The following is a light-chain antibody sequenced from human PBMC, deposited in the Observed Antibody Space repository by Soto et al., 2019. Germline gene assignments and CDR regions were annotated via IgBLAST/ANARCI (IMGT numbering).Light chain of an antibody. CDR1: QSISSY. J-gene: IGKJ1*01. V-gene: IGKV1-39*01. Sequence: DIQMTQSPSSLSASVGDRVTITCRASQSISSYLNWYQQKPGKAPKLLIYAASSLHSGVPSRFSGSGSGTEFTLTISSLQPEDFETYYCQQSYSTPWTFGQGTKVDIK. CDR3: QQSYSTPWT. CDR2: AAS.